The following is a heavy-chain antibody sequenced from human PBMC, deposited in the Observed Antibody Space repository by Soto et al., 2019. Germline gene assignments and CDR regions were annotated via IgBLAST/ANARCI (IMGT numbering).Heavy chain of an antibody. J-gene: IGHJ4*02. D-gene: IGHD3-22*01. CDR2: ISGSGGST. V-gene: IGHV3-23*01. CDR1: GFTFSNYA. CDR3: AKDYYDSSGYSYFDY. Sequence: EAQLLESGGGLVQPGGSLRLSCAASGFTFSNYAMSWVRQPPGKGLEWVSAISGSGGSTYYADSVKGRFTISRDNSKNMLYLQMNSVRAEDTAVYYCAKDYYDSSGYSYFDYWGQGTQVTVSS.